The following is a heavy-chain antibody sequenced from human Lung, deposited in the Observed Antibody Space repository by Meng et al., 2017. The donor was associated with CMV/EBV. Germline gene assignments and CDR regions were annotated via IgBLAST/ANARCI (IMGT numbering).Heavy chain of an antibody. Sequence: QVQLVASGAAVKKPGSSVNVYFKASGGTFSSYAISWVRQAPGQGLEWMGGIIPILGIANYAQKFQGRVTITADKSTSTAYMELSSLRSEDTAVYYCAREIVVVPAALNWFDPWGQGTLVTVSS. D-gene: IGHD2-2*01. CDR3: AREIVVVPAALNWFDP. J-gene: IGHJ5*02. CDR1: GGTFSSYA. CDR2: IIPILGIA. V-gene: IGHV1-69*10.